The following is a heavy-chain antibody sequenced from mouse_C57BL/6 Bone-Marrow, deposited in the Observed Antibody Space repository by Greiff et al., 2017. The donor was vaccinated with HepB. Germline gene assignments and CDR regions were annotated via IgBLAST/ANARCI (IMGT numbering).Heavy chain of an antibody. Sequence: QVQLQQPGAELVRPGSSVKLSCKASGYTFTSYWMHWVKQRPIQGLEWIGNIDPSDSETHYNQKFKDKATLTVDKSSSTAYMQLGSLTSEDSAVYYCARRDYDYDAWFAYWGQGTLVTVSA. CDR3: ARRDYDYDAWFAY. V-gene: IGHV1-52*01. CDR1: GYTFTSYW. CDR2: IDPSDSET. J-gene: IGHJ3*01. D-gene: IGHD2-4*01.